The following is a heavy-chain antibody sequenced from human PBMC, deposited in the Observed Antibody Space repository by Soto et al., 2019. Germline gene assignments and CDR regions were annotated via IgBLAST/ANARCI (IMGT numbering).Heavy chain of an antibody. CDR2: ISYDGNNK. J-gene: IGHJ6*02. CDR3: AKGGSGNYLTYYYYYGMDV. Sequence: PRGSLRLSCAASGFILSNNGMHWVSQAPGKGLEWVAVISYDGNNKYYADSVKGRFTISRDNSKNTVYLEMNNLRAEDTAMYYCAKGGSGNYLTYYYYYGMDVWGQGTTVTVSS. V-gene: IGHV3-30*18. CDR1: GFILSNNG. D-gene: IGHD3-22*01.